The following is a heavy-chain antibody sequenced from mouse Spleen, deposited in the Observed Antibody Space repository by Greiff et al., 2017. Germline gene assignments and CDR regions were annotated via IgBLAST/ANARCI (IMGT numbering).Heavy chain of an antibody. V-gene: IGHV1-64*01. CDR3: ASDGNYPSWFAY. Sequence: QVQLQQPGAELVKPGASVKLSCKASGYTFTSYWMHWVKQRPGQGLEWIGMIHPNSGSTNYNEKFKSKATLTVDKSSSTAYMQLSSLTSEDSAVYYCASDGNYPSWFAYWGQGTLVTVSA. CDR2: IHPNSGST. J-gene: IGHJ3*01. CDR1: GYTFTSYW. D-gene: IGHD2-1*01.